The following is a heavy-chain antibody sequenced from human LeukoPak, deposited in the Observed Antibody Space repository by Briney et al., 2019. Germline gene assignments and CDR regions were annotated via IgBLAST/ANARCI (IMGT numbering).Heavy chain of an antibody. CDR2: ISSSGSTI. V-gene: IGHV3-11*01. Sequence: GGSLRLSCAASGFTFSDYYMSWIRQAPGKGLEWVSYISSSGSTIYYADSVKGRFTISRDNAKNSLYLQMNSLRAEDTAVYYCAKEQITYYYGSSGYSSFDYWGQGTLVTVSS. CDR1: GFTFSDYY. D-gene: IGHD3-22*01. CDR3: AKEQITYYYGSSGYSSFDY. J-gene: IGHJ4*02.